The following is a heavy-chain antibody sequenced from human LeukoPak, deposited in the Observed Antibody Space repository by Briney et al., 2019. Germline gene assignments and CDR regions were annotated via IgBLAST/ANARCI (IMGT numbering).Heavy chain of an antibody. J-gene: IGHJ4*02. CDR3: ARDRYFDY. CDR2: IYDSGST. CDR1: GGSIRSSYYY. V-gene: IGHV4-39*07. Sequence: SETLSLTCTVSGGSIRSSYYYWGWIRQPPGKGLEWIGSIYDSGSTYYNPSLKSRVTISVDTSKNQFSLKLSSVTAADTAVYYCARDRYFDYWGQGTLVTVSS.